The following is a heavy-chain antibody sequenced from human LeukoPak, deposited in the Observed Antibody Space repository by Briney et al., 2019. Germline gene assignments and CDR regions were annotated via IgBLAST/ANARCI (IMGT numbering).Heavy chain of an antibody. V-gene: IGHV1-8*03. CDR3: ALIPSFQVVPADY. CDR2: MNPNSGNT. D-gene: IGHD2-2*01. CDR1: GYTFTSYD. J-gene: IGHJ4*02. Sequence: GASVKVSCKASGYTFTSYDINWVRQATGQGLEWMGWMNPNSGNTGYAQKFQGRFTITRNTSISTAYMELSSLRSEDTAVYYCALIPSFQVVPADYWGQGTLVTVSS.